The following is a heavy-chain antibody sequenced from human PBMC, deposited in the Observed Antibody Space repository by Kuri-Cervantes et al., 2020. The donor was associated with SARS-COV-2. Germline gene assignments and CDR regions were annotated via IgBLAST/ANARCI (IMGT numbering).Heavy chain of an antibody. CDR1: GYTFTSYY. J-gene: IGHJ3*02. Sequence: ASVKVSCKASGYTFTSYYMHWVRQAPGQGLEWMGIINPSGGSTSYAQKFQGRVTMTRDTSTSTVYMELSSLRSEDTAVYYCARDCRGSNYYDSSGPHDAFDIWGQGTMVTVSS. D-gene: IGHD3-22*01. CDR2: INPSGGST. V-gene: IGHV1-46*01. CDR3: ARDCRGSNYYDSSGPHDAFDI.